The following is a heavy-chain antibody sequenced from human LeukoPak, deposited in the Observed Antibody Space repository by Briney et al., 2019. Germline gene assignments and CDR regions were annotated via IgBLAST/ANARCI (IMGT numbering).Heavy chain of an antibody. J-gene: IGHJ6*04. V-gene: IGHV4-34*01. CDR3: GRIRQLVRVFSREYMDV. D-gene: IGHD6-6*01. CDR1: GGSFSGYY. CDR2: INHSGST. Sequence: SETLSLTCAVYGGSFSGYYWIWIRQPPGKGLEWIGEINHSGSTNYNPSLKSRVTISVVTSKNQFSPKLSLITAADTAVDYCGRIRQLVRVFSREYMDVWEKGNTVTVS.